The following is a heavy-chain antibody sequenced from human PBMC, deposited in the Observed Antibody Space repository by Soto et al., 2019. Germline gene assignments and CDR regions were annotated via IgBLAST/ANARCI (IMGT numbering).Heavy chain of an antibody. J-gene: IGHJ4*02. CDR2: IDPSDSQT. CDR3: ARQIYDSDTGPNFQYYFDT. D-gene: IGHD3-22*01. V-gene: IGHV5-10-1*01. CDR1: GDSFAGYG. Sequence: GGSLRLSCEGSGDSFAGYGITWVRQKPGKGLEWMGRIDPSDSQTYYSPSFRGHVTISVTKSITTVFLQWSSLRASDTAMYYCARQIYDSDTGPNFQYYFDTWGQGTPVTVSS.